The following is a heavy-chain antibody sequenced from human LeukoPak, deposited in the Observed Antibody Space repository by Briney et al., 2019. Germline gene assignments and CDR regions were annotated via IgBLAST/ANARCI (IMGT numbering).Heavy chain of an antibody. Sequence: GGSLRLSCAASGFTVSSDYMTWVRQAPGKGLEWVSSIYVGGDTNYADAVRGRFTISRDNSKNTLYLQMKSLRAEDTAVYYCTRDVSGRRPNYWGQGTLVTVTS. J-gene: IGHJ4*02. D-gene: IGHD3-16*01. V-gene: IGHV3-53*01. CDR1: GFTVSSDY. CDR2: IYVGGDT. CDR3: TRDVSGRRPNY.